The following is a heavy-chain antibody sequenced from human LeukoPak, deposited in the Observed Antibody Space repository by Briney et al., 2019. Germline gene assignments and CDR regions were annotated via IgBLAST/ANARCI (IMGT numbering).Heavy chain of an antibody. Sequence: ASVKVSCKASGGTFSSYAISWVRQAPGQGLEWMGGIIPIFGTANDVQKFQGRVTITTDESTSTAYMELSSLRSEDTAVYYCARSVDSLYAWFDPWGQGTLVTVSS. J-gene: IGHJ5*02. CDR3: ARSVDSLYAWFDP. D-gene: IGHD3-16*01. CDR1: GGTFSSYA. V-gene: IGHV1-69*05. CDR2: IIPIFGTA.